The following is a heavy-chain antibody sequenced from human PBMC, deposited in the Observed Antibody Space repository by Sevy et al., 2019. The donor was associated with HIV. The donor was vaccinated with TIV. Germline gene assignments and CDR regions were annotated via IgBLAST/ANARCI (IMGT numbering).Heavy chain of an antibody. CDR3: ARDRGYSGYLYFDY. CDR2: ISSSSSYI. D-gene: IGHD5-12*01. J-gene: IGHJ4*02. CDR1: GFTFSSYS. V-gene: IGHV3-21*01. Sequence: GGCLRLSCAASGFTFSSYSMNWVRQAPGKGLEWVSSISSSSSYIYYADSVKGRFTISRDNAKNSLYLQMNSLRAEDTAVYYCARDRGYSGYLYFDYWGQGTLVTVSS.